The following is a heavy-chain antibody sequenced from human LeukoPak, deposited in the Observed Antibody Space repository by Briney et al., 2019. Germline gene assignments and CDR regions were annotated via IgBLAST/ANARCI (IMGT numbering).Heavy chain of an antibody. V-gene: IGHV3-33*01. CDR3: ATRVYCSTYNYQDY. D-gene: IGHD2-2*01. J-gene: IGHJ4*02. Sequence: GRSLRLSCAASGLTFSSYGMHWVRQAPGKGLEWVAVIWHDGIQRYYSDAVKGRFTISRDNSKNTLYLQMNSLRAEDTAVYYCATRVYCSTYNYQDYWGQGTLVTVSS. CDR1: GLTFSSYG. CDR2: IWHDGIQR.